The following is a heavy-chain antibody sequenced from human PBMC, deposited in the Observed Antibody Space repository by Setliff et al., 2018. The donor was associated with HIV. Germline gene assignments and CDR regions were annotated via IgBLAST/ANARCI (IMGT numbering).Heavy chain of an antibody. CDR1: GGTFSSHA. J-gene: IGHJ6*02. CDR3: ARNLVVVAPTVDYFGMDV. D-gene: IGHD2-15*01. Sequence: SVKVSCKASGGTFSSHAITWVRQAPGQGLEWMGEVIPILRVARYAQRFQDRDSITADKSSTTSYMELSSLKSEDTAVYYCARNLVVVAPTVDYFGMDVWGQGTTVTVS. V-gene: IGHV1-69*10. CDR2: VIPILRVA.